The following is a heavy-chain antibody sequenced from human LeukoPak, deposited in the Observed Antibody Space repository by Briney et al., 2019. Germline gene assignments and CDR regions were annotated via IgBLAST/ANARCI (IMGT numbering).Heavy chain of an antibody. V-gene: IGHV4-59*01. CDR2: IYYSGST. D-gene: IGHD2-2*01. Sequence: SETLSLTCTVSGGSISSYYWSWIRQPPGKGLEWIGYIYYSGSTNYNPSLKSRVTISVDTSKNQFSLKLSSVTAADTAVYYCARAASGQYQLLSVWGQGTLVTVSS. J-gene: IGHJ4*02. CDR1: GGSISSYY. CDR3: ARAASGQYQLLSV.